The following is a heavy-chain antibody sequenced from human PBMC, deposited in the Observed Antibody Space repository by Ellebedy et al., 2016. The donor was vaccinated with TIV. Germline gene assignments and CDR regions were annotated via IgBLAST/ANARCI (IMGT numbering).Heavy chain of an antibody. V-gene: IGHV1-3*01. D-gene: IGHD3-22*01. J-gene: IGHJ4*02. CDR2: INAGNGNT. CDR1: GYTFTSYA. CDR3: ARSPTMIVVPVGFDY. Sequence: ASVKVSXXASGYTFTSYAMHWVRQAPGQRLEWMGWINAGNGNTKYSQKFQGRVTITRDTSASTAYMELSSLRSEDTAVYYCARSPTMIVVPVGFDYWGQGTLVTVSS.